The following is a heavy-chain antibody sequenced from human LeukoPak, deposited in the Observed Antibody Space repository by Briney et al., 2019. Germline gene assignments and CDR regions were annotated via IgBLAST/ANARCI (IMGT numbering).Heavy chain of an antibody. V-gene: IGHV4-61*08. J-gene: IGHJ4*02. CDR3: ARIRCGHTNGICYNY. D-gene: IGHD2-8*01. CDR2: INHSGGT. Sequence: PSETLSLTCTVSGGSISSGGYYWSWIRQHPGKGLEWIGEINHSGGTKYNPSLKSRVTISIDTPENQFSLKLSSVTAADTAVYYCARIRCGHTNGICYNYWGQGTLVTVSS. CDR1: GGSISSGGYY.